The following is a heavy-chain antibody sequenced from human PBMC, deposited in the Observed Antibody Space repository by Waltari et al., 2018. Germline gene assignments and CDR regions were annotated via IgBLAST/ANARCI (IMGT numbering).Heavy chain of an antibody. CDR1: GGSFSGYY. CDR2: INHSGST. J-gene: IGHJ4*02. V-gene: IGHV4-34*01. CDR3: AREVGFDY. Sequence: QVQLQQWGAGLLKPSETLSLTCAVYGGSFSGYYWSWIRQPPGKGLEWIGEINHSGSTNSNPSLKSRVTISVDTSKNQFSLKLSSVTAADTAVYYCAREVGFDYWGQGTLVTVSS.